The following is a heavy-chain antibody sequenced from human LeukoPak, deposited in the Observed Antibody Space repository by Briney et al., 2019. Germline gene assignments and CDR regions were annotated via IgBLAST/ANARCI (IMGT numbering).Heavy chain of an antibody. CDR2: IKQDGSEK. J-gene: IGHJ4*02. CDR3: ASLDANMVDGDY. Sequence: GGSLRLSCAASGFTFSRYWMSWVRQAPGKGLEWVANIKQDGSEKNYVDSVKGRFTISRDNAKNSLYLQINSLRAEDTAVYYCASLDANMVDGDYWGQGTLVTVS. V-gene: IGHV3-7*01. CDR1: GFTFSRYW. D-gene: IGHD5-18*01.